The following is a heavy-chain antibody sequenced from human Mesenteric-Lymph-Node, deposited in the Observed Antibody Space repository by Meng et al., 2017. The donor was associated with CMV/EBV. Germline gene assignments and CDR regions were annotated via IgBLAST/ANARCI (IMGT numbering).Heavy chain of an antibody. V-gene: IGHV3-30-3*01. CDR2: ISYDGSNK. CDR1: GFTFSSYA. CDR3: ARDKGTTIFHVVNDASDI. Sequence: GGSLRLSCAASGFTFSSYAMHWVRQAPGKGLEWVAVISYDGSNKYYADSVKGRFTISGDNSKNTLYLQMNSPRAEDTAVYYCARDKGTTIFHVVNDASDIWGQGTMVTVSS. J-gene: IGHJ3*02. D-gene: IGHD3-3*01.